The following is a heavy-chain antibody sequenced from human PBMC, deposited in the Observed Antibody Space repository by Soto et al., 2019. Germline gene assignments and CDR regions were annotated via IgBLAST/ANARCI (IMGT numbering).Heavy chain of an antibody. V-gene: IGHV1-3*01. J-gene: IGHJ6*02. CDR2: INGGNGNT. CDR1: GYTLSTYA. D-gene: IGHD2-2*01. Sequence: ASVNVSCKASGYTLSTYAMHWVRQAPGQRPEWMGWINGGNGNTKYSQRFQGRVTITRDTSASTDYMELSSLRSEDTAVYYCARADCSSNTCYFYYSMEVWGQGTMVTVSS. CDR3: ARADCSSNTCYFYYSMEV.